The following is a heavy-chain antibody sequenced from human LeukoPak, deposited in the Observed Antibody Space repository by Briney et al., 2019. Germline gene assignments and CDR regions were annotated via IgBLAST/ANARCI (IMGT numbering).Heavy chain of an antibody. Sequence: PGGSLRLSCAASGFTFSNYAMSWVRQAPGRGPEWVSAISGSGGITYYADSVKGRFTISRDNSKNTLYLQMNSLRAEDTAVYYCAKVPSYYYDSSGYYYIDYWGQGTLVTVSS. CDR3: AKVPSYYYDSSGYYYIDY. CDR2: ISGSGGIT. J-gene: IGHJ4*02. CDR1: GFTFSNYA. D-gene: IGHD3-22*01. V-gene: IGHV3-23*01.